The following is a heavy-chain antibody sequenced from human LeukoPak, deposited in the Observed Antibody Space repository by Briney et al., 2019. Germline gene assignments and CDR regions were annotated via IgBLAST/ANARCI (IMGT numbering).Heavy chain of an antibody. CDR3: ARGIVVVPAAMIYYFDY. J-gene: IGHJ4*02. CDR1: GYSISSGYY. D-gene: IGHD2-2*01. Sequence: SETLSLTCTVSGYSISSGYYWGWIRQPPGKGLEWIGSIYHSGSTYYNPSLKSRVTISVDTSKNQFSLKLSSVTAADTAVYYCARGIVVVPAAMIYYFDYWGQGTLVTVSS. CDR2: IYHSGST. V-gene: IGHV4-38-2*02.